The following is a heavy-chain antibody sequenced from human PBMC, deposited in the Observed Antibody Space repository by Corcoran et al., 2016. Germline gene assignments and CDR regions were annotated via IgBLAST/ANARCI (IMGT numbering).Heavy chain of an antibody. CDR2: IYYGGST. V-gene: IGHV4-39*01. Sequence: QLQLQESGPGLVKPSETLSLTCTVSGGSISSSSYYWGWIRQPPGKGLEWMGSIYYGGSTYYNPSLKGRVTISVDTSKNQFSLKLSSVTAADTAVYYCARQAPYYYDSSGRRGFDPWGQGTLVTVSS. J-gene: IGHJ5*02. CDR3: ARQAPYYYDSSGRRGFDP. CDR1: GGSISSSSYY. D-gene: IGHD3-22*01.